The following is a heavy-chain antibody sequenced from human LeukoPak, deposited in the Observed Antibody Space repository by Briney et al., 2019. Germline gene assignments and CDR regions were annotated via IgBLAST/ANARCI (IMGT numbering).Heavy chain of an antibody. CDR1: GGSISSYY. J-gene: IGHJ5*02. Sequence: PSETLSLTCTVSGGSISSYYWSWIRQPAGKGLEWIGRIYTSGSTNYNPSLKSRVTMSVDTSKNQFSLKLSSVTAADTAVYYCARDSGWARSRPGGVDPRGQGTLVTVSS. CDR3: ARDSGWARSRPGGVDP. CDR2: IYTSGST. V-gene: IGHV4-4*07. D-gene: IGHD3-10*01.